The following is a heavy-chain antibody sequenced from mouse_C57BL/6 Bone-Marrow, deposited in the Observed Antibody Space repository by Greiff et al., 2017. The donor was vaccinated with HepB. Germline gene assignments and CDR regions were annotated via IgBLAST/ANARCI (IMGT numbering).Heavy chain of an antibody. CDR1: GYTFTSYW. Sequence: VQLQQSGTVLARPGASVKMSCKTSGYTFTSYWMHWVKQRPGQGLEWIGAIYPGNSDTSYNQKFKGKAKLTAVTSASTAYMELSSLTNEDSAVYYCTMALLRSRGAYWGQGTLVTVSA. D-gene: IGHD1-1*01. CDR2: IYPGNSDT. J-gene: IGHJ3*01. CDR3: TMALLRSRGAY. V-gene: IGHV1-5*01.